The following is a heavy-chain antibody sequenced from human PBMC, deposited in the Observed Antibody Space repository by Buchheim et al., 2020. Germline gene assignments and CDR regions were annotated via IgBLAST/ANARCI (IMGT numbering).Heavy chain of an antibody. CDR2: IAYSGTT. D-gene: IGHD3-16*01. Sequence: QVQLQESGPGLVKPSQTLSLTCTVSGGSIRGGGDYWTWIRQHPGKGMEWIGYIAYSGTTYYNPSLKGRVIMSVDTSKNQFSLKLTSVTAADTAVYYCARDAYYFDSGGKGTL. J-gene: IGHJ4*02. V-gene: IGHV4-31*03. CDR1: GGSIRGGGDY. CDR3: ARDAYYFDS.